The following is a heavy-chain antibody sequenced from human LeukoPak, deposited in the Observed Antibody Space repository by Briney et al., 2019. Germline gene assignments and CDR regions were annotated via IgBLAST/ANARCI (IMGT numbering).Heavy chain of an antibody. CDR1: GGSVSSDY. J-gene: IGHJ5*02. D-gene: IGHD6-13*01. Sequence: SETLSLTCTVSGGSVSSDYWTWLRQPPGTGLEWIGYISYSGSTNYNPSLKSRVTMSLDTSKNQFSLQMTSVTAADTAVYYCARGKGYSSSRFDPWGQGTLVTVSS. CDR2: ISYSGST. CDR3: ARGKGYSSSRFDP. V-gene: IGHV4-59*08.